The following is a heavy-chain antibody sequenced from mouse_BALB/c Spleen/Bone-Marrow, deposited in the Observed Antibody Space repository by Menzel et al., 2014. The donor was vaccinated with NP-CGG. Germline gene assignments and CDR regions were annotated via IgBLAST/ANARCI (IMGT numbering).Heavy chain of an antibody. CDR3: ARDYDYDY. CDR2: INSNGGST. D-gene: IGHD2-4*01. J-gene: IGHJ2*01. V-gene: IGHV5-6-3*01. CDR1: GFTFSSYG. Sequence: EVKVVESGGGLVQPGGSLKLSCAASGFTFSSYGMPWVRQTPDKRLELVATINSNGGSTYYPDSVKGRFTISRDNAKNTLYLQMSSLKSEDTAMYYCARDYDYDYWGQGTTLTVSS.